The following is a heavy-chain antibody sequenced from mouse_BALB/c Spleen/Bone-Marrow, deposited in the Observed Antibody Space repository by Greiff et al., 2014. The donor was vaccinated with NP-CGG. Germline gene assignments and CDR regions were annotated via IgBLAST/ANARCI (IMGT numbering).Heavy chain of an antibody. Sequence: VKLVESGGGLVKPGGSLKLSCAASGFTFSDYYMYWVRQTPEKRLEWVATISDGGSYTYYPDSVKGRFTISRDNAKNNLYLQMSSLKSEDTAMYYCANYYGSTWFAYWGQRTLVTVSA. CDR3: ANYYGSTWFAY. CDR2: ISDGGSYT. V-gene: IGHV5-4*02. D-gene: IGHD1-1*01. CDR1: GFTFSDYY. J-gene: IGHJ3*01.